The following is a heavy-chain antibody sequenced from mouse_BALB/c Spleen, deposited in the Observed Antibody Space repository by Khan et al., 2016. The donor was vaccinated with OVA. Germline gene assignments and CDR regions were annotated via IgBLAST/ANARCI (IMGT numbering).Heavy chain of an antibody. CDR2: IRSAGKT. D-gene: IGHD2-14*01. V-gene: IGHV2-2*01. J-gene: IGHJ3*01. CDR1: GFSLTTYG. CDR3: SRNSYMYRFTY. Sequence: QVQLKQSGPGLVRPSQTLSITCTVSGFSLTTYGVHWVRQSPGKGLEWLGVIRSAGKTDYNAAFISRLSITKDNSKSQVFFKMNSLQADDTAMYXLSRNSYMYRFTYWGQGTLVT.